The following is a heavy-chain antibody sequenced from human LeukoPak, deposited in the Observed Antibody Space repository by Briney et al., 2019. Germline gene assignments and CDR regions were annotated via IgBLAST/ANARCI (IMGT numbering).Heavy chain of an antibody. D-gene: IGHD6-13*01. J-gene: IGHJ4*02. Sequence: SETLSLTCTVSGGSISSYYWSWIRQPPGKGPEWIGYIYHSGSSYYNPSLKTRVTLSLDRSKNQLSLQLSAVPAAHTPVYYCARDIYGAAVAGTGVWGQGTLVTVSS. CDR1: GGSISSYY. CDR2: IYHSGSS. CDR3: ARDIYGAAVAGTGV. V-gene: IGHV4-59*01.